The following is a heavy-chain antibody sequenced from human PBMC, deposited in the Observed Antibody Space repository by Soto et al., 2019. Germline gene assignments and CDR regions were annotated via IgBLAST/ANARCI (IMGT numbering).Heavy chain of an antibody. Sequence: SVKVSCKASGGTFSSYAISWVRQAPGQGLEWVGGIIPIFGTANYAQKFQGRVTITADESTSTAYMELSSLRSEDTAVYYCARGGRIAVAAFYGMDVWGQGTTVTVSS. CDR1: GGTFSSYA. J-gene: IGHJ6*02. CDR3: ARGGRIAVAAFYGMDV. D-gene: IGHD6-19*01. V-gene: IGHV1-69*13. CDR2: IIPIFGTA.